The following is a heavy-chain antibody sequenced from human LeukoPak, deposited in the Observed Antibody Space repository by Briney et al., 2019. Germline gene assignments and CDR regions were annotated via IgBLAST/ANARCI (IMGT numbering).Heavy chain of an antibody. CDR3: AKDRKATVVTPMYFDY. D-gene: IGHD4-23*01. Sequence: PGGSLRLSCAASGFTFSSYAMSWVRQAPGKGLEWVSAISGSGGSTYYADSVKGRFTISRDNSKNTLYLQMNSLRAEDTAVYYCAKDRKATVVTPMYFDYWGQGTLVTVSS. CDR2: ISGSGGST. V-gene: IGHV3-23*01. CDR1: GFTFSSYA. J-gene: IGHJ4*02.